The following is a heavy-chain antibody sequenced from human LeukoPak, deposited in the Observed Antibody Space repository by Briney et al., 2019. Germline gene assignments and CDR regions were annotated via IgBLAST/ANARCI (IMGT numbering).Heavy chain of an antibody. J-gene: IGHJ4*02. CDR2: IYYTGST. D-gene: IGHD4-17*01. V-gene: IGHV4-30-4*01. CDR3: ATTRSTVTTATVLDY. Sequence: SETLSLTCTVSGGSITSGDYYWSWIRQPPGKGLEWIGYIYYTGSTYYNPSLKSRVTISVDTSKNQFSLKLSSVTAADTAVYYCATTRSTVTTATVLDYWGQGTLVTVSS. CDR1: GGSITSGDYY.